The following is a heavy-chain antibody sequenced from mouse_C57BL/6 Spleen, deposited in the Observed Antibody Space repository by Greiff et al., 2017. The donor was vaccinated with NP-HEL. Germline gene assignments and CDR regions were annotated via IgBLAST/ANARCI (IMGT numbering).Heavy chain of an antibody. CDR3: STITTVVARAMDY. CDR2: INPNYGTT. D-gene: IGHD1-1*01. J-gene: IGHJ4*01. CDR1: GYSFTDYN. Sequence: EVQLQQSGPELVKPGASVKISCKASGYSFTDYNMNWVKQSNGKSLEWIGVINPNYGTTSYNQKFKGKATLTVDQSSSTAYMQLNSLTSEDSAVYYCSTITTVVARAMDYWGQGTSVTVSS. V-gene: IGHV1-39*01.